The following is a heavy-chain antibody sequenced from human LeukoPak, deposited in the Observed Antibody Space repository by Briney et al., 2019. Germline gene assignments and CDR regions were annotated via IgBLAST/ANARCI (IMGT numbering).Heavy chain of an antibody. V-gene: IGHV3-7*01. CDR2: IKQDGSEK. Sequence: PGGSLRLSCAASGFTFSSYWMSWVRQAPGKGLEWVANIKQDGSEKYYVDSVKGRFTISRGNAKNSLYLQMNSLRAEDTAVYYCAREIQPNYYDSSGYLDYWGQGTLVTVSS. CDR1: GFTFSSYW. CDR3: AREIQPNYYDSSGYLDY. J-gene: IGHJ4*02. D-gene: IGHD3-22*01.